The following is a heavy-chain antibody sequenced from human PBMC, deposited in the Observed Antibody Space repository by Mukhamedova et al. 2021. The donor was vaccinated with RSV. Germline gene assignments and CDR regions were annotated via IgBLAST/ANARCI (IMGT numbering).Heavy chain of an antibody. J-gene: IGHJ5*02. Sequence: GKGLEWVSLISGDGGSTYYADSVKDRFTISRDNSKNSLYLQMNSLRTEDTALYYCAKDRIGWYYDSSGYHGWFDPWGQGTLVTVSS. V-gene: IGHV3-43*02. CDR3: AKDRIGWYYDSSGYHGWFDP. D-gene: IGHD3-22*01. CDR2: ISGDGGST.